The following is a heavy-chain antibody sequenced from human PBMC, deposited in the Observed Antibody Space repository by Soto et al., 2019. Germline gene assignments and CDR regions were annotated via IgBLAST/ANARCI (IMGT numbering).Heavy chain of an antibody. J-gene: IGHJ4*02. V-gene: IGHV1-58*01. CDR2: IVVGSGNT. CDR3: AAYDTLIIFGVVIRPSAGY. Sequence: SVKVSCKASGFTFTSSAVQWVRQARGQRLEWIGWIVVGSGNTNYAQKFQERVTITRDMSTSTAYMELSSLRSEDTAVYYCAAYDTLIIFGVVIRPSAGYWGQGTLVTVSS. CDR1: GFTFTSSA. D-gene: IGHD3-3*02.